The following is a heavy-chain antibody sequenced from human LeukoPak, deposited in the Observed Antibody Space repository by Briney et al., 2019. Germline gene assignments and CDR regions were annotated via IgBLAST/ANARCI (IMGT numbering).Heavy chain of an antibody. V-gene: IGHV4-61*02. Sequence: PSETLSLTYTVSGDSISSGDYYWNWIRQPAGKRLEWIGRISTSGTPNYNPSFRGRLTISIDTSKNQFSLKLSSVTAADTAVYYCARGYDFTNWFDPWGQGTLVTVSS. CDR1: GDSISSGDYY. D-gene: IGHD5-12*01. J-gene: IGHJ5*02. CDR3: ARGYDFTNWFDP. CDR2: ISTSGTP.